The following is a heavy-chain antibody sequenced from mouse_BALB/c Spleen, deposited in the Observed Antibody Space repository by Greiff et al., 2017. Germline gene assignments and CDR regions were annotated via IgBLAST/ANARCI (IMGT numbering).Heavy chain of an antibody. D-gene: IGHD2-14*01. CDR2: IDPSDSYT. J-gene: IGHJ4*01. CDR3: ARKRDRHDIYAMDY. V-gene: IGHV1-69*02. Sequence: QVQLQQPGAELVKPGASVKLSCKASGYTFTSYWMHWVKQRPGQGLEWIGEIDPSDSYTNYNQKFKGKATLTVDKSSSTAYMQLSSLTSEDSAVYYCARKRDRHDIYAMDYWGQGTSVTVAS. CDR1: GYTFTSYW.